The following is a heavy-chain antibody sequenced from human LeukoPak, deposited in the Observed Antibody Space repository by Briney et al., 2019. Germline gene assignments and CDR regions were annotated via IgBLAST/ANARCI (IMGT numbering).Heavy chain of an antibody. V-gene: IGHV3-33*08. CDR3: ARESFEYSSSSGVDY. Sequence: PGRSLRLSCAASGFTFSSYGMHWVRQAPGKGLEWVAVIWYDGSNKYYADSVKGRFTISRDNSKNTLYLQMNSLRAEDTAVYYCARESFEYSSSSGVDYWGQGTLVTVSS. J-gene: IGHJ4*02. CDR1: GFTFSSYG. D-gene: IGHD6-6*01. CDR2: IWYDGSNK.